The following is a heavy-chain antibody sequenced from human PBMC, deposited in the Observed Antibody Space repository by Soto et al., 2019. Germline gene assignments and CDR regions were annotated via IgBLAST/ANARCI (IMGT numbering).Heavy chain of an antibody. Sequence: QLQLQESGPGLVKPSETLSLTCTVSGVSISSSSYYWGWIRQPPGKGLEWIGSVFYSGSTYYNPSLKSRVTISVDTSKNQFSLKLSSVTAADTAVYYCATLDYGDNDDYWGQGTLVTVSS. V-gene: IGHV4-39*01. CDR1: GVSISSSSYY. D-gene: IGHD4-17*01. CDR2: VFYSGST. CDR3: ATLDYGDNDDY. J-gene: IGHJ4*02.